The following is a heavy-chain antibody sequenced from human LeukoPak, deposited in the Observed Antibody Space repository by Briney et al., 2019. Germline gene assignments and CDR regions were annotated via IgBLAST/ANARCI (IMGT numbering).Heavy chain of an antibody. Sequence: SETLSLTCTVSGGSISSYYWSWIRQPPGKGLEWIGYIYYSGSTNYNPSLKSRVTISVDTSKNQFSLKLSSVTAADTAVYYCARDSRGSYLGYWGQGTLVTVSS. D-gene: IGHD1-26*01. CDR2: IYYSGST. CDR3: ARDSRGSYLGY. V-gene: IGHV4-59*01. CDR1: GGSISSYY. J-gene: IGHJ4*02.